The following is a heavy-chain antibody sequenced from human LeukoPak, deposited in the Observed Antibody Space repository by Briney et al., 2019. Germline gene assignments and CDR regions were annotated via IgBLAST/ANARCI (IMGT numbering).Heavy chain of an antibody. Sequence: AASVKVSCKASGYTFTGYYIHWVRQAPGQGLEWMGRINPNTGGTDYAQTFQGRVTMTRDTSITTAYMELSRLTSDDTAIYYCAKVPPSITAAGNWLGPWGQGALVTVSS. CDR2: INPNTGGT. CDR3: AKVPPSITAAGNWLGP. D-gene: IGHD6-13*01. CDR1: GYTFTGYY. V-gene: IGHV1-2*06. J-gene: IGHJ5*02.